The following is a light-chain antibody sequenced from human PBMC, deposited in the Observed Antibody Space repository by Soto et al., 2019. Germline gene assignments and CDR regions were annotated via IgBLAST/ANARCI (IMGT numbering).Light chain of an antibody. V-gene: IGKV3-20*01. J-gene: IGKJ4*01. Sequence: ELVLTQSPGTLSLSPGESAALSCRASPTVSRSYFVWYQQKPGQAPRLLIYGASARAPGIPDRFSGTGSGTESTLTIRRLEPEDLAVYFCQHFDSSPTFGGGTKVEIK. CDR3: QHFDSSPT. CDR2: GAS. CDR1: PTVSRSY.